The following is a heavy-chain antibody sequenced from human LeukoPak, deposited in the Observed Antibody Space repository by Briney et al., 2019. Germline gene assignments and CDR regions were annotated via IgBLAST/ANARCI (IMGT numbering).Heavy chain of an antibody. CDR2: IYSGGST. CDR3: ARAHGRYCSSTSCRTDDAFDI. D-gene: IGHD2-2*01. Sequence: GGSLRPSCAASGFTFSSNYMSWVRQAPGKGLEWVSVIYSGGSTYYADSVKGRFTISRDNSKNTLYLQMNSLRAEDTAVYYCARAHGRYCSSTSCRTDDAFDIWGQGTMVTVSS. CDR1: GFTFSSNY. J-gene: IGHJ3*02. V-gene: IGHV3-66*02.